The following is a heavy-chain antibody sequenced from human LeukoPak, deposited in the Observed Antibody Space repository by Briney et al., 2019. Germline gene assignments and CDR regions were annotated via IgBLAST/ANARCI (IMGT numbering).Heavy chain of an antibody. Sequence: GGSLRLSCAASGFTFSPYWMYWVRQAPGKGLVWVSRINSDGSTTDYAESVKGRFTISRDNAKNMVFVQMNSLRAEDTAVYYCAKDPPRYIIIVPAAHFDYWGQGTLVTVSS. CDR2: INSDGSTT. D-gene: IGHD2-2*01. CDR3: AKDPPRYIIIVPAAHFDY. CDR1: GFTFSPYW. V-gene: IGHV3-74*01. J-gene: IGHJ4*02.